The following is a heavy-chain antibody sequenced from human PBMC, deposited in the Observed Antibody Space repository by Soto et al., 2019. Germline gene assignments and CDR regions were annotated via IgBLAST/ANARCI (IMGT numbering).Heavy chain of an antibody. CDR3: ARAHPHNQDYYYYGMDV. D-gene: IGHD1-1*01. Sequence: KCPQASVKVSCKASGYTFTSYYMHWVRQAPGQGLEWMGIINPSGGSTRNAQKFQGRVTMTSDTSTSTVYMELNSLRSEDTAVYYCARAHPHNQDYYYYGMDVWGQGTTVTVSS. CDR2: INPSGGST. CDR1: GYTFTSYY. J-gene: IGHJ6*02. V-gene: IGHV1-46*01.